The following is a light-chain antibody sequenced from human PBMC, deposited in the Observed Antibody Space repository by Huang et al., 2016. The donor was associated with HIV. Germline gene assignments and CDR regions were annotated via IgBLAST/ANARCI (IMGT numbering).Light chain of an antibody. J-gene: IGKJ4*01. CDR2: DAA. Sequence: EIVLTQSPAPLSLSPGERATLSCRASQSVNTFLAWYHQKPGQAPRLLIYDAANRATGIPARFSGSGSGTDFTLTISSLEPEDFAVYYCQQRSNRPLTFGGGTKVEIK. V-gene: IGKV3-11*01. CDR3: QQRSNRPLT. CDR1: QSVNTF.